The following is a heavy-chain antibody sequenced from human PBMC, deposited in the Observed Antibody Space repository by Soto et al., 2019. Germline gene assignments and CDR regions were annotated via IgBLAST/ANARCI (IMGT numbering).Heavy chain of an antibody. J-gene: IGHJ3*02. CDR1: GFIFSNYG. CDR3: AKESTARVIHMLDM. CDR2: ISHNGKVK. D-gene: IGHD5-18*01. Sequence: QVQLVQSGGGVVQPGRSLRLSCAASGFIFSNYGMHWVRQAPGKGLVGVAVISHNGKVKYYADSVKGRFTISRDNSKNTLYLQMNRLRADDTAAYYCAKESTARVIHMLDMWGHGTMVTVSS. V-gene: IGHV3-30*18.